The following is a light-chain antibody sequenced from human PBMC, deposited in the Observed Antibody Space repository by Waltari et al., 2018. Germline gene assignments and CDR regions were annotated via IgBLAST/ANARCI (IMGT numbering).Light chain of an antibody. Sequence: DIVLTQSPATLSLSPGETATLPCEASESVWNTYLAWYQHKPGQPPRLLIYDGSTRATGTPDRFSGSGAATAFTLTISRLGPEDFAVYYCQQYHSVVYTFGQGTRLEMK. V-gene: IGKV3D-20*01. CDR2: DGS. CDR3: QQYHSVVYT. J-gene: IGKJ2*01. CDR1: ESVWNTY.